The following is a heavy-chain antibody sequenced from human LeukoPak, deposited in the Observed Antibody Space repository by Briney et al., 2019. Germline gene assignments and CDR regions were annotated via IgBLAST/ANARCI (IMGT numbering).Heavy chain of an antibody. D-gene: IGHD1-26*01. CDR3: AKDRGSYYRN. J-gene: IGHJ4*02. CDR1: GGSISSSSYY. V-gene: IGHV3-23*01. Sequence: PSETLSLTCTVSGGSISSSSYYWGWIRQPPGKGLEWVSAISGSGGSTYYADSVKGRFTISRDNSKNTLYLQMNSLRAEDTAVYYCAKDRGSYYRNWGQGALVTVSS. CDR2: ISGSGGST.